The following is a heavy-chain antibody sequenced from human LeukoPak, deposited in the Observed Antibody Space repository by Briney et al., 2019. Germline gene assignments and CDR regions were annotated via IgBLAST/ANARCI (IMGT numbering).Heavy chain of an antibody. CDR3: ARARVGVTHIDY. V-gene: IGHV3-48*03. Sequence: GGSLRLSCAASGFTFSSYEMNWVRQAPGKGLEWVSYISSSGSTIYYADSVKGRFTISRDNAKNSLYLQMNSLRAEDTAVYYCARARVGVTHIDYWGQGTLVTVSS. CDR2: ISSSGSTI. D-gene: IGHD1-26*01. J-gene: IGHJ4*02. CDR1: GFTFSSYE.